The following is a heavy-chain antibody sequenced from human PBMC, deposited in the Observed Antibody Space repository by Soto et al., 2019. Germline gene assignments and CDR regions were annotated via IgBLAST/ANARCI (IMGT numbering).Heavy chain of an antibody. J-gene: IGHJ6*02. Sequence: QVQLQESGPGLVKPSQTLSLTCTVSGGSISSGGYYWSWIRQHPGKGLEWIGYIDYRGSTYYNPSLESRVTLSVGTSTNQFSLKLSSGTAADTAGYYCARERGNCDFWRGAGGGMDVWGQGTTVTVSS. CDR1: GGSISSGGYY. V-gene: IGHV4-31*03. D-gene: IGHD3-3*01. CDR2: IDYRGST. CDR3: ARERGNCDFWRGAGGGMDV.